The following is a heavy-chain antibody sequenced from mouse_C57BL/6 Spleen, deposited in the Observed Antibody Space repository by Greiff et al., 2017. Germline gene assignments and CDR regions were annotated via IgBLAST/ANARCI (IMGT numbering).Heavy chain of an antibody. CDR3: ARRNSYYYGSSYVDY. Sequence: QVQLQQSGAELMKPGASVKLSCKATGYTFTGYWIEWVKQRPGHGLEWIGEILPGSGSTNYHEKFKGKATFTADTSSDTAYMQLSSLTTEDSAIYYCARRNSYYYGSSYVDYWGQGTTLTVSS. CDR2: ILPGSGST. V-gene: IGHV1-9*01. J-gene: IGHJ2*01. D-gene: IGHD1-1*01. CDR1: GYTFTGYW.